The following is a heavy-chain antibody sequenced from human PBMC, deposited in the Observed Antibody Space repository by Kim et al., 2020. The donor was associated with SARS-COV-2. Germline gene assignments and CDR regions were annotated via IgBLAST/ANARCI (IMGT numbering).Heavy chain of an antibody. CDR3: ARTKNYYDSSGYYHRRYYFDY. CDR1: GGSISSGGYY. V-gene: IGHV4-31*03. CDR2: IYYSGST. D-gene: IGHD3-22*01. J-gene: IGHJ4*02. Sequence: SETLSLTCTVSGGSISSGGYYWSWIRQHPGKGLEWIGYIYYSGSTYYNPSLKSRVTISVDTSKNQFSLKLSSVTAADTAVYYCARTKNYYDSSGYYHRRYYFDYWGQGTLVTVSS.